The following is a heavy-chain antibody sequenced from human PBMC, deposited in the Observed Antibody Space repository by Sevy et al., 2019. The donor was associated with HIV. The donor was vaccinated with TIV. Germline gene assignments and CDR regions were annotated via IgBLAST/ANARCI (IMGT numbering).Heavy chain of an antibody. CDR2: IGGSDGGT. V-gene: IGHV3-23*01. CDR3: AKDIIHVVGEAFDI. D-gene: IGHD2-21*01. J-gene: IGHJ3*02. CDR1: GFTFSTYA. Sequence: GGSLRLSCAASGFTFSTYAMNWVRQAPGKGLEWVSAIGGSDGGTYYADSVKGRFTISRDNSKNMLYLLMNSLRAEDTAIYYCAKDIIHVVGEAFDIWGHGTMVTVSS.